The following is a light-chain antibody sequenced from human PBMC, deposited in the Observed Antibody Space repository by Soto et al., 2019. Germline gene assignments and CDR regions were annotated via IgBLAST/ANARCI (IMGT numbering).Light chain of an antibody. CDR3: SSYTSSGTLV. V-gene: IGLV2-14*01. Sequence: QSALTQPASVSGSPGQSITISCTGTSSDVGGFNYVSWYQHHPGKAPNLMLYEVSKRPSGVSDRFSGSKSGDTASLIISGLQAEDEADYYCSSYTSSGTLVFGGGTQLTVL. CDR2: EVS. J-gene: IGLJ7*01. CDR1: SSDVGGFNY.